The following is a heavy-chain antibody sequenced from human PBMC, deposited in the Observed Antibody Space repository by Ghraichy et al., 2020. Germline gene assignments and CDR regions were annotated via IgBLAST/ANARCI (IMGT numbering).Heavy chain of an antibody. Sequence: SETLSLTCALSGASINNGYNYWNWIRQPAGTGLEWIGRVYYDGGTNYNPSLKSRLTMTLDTSRNEVSLKLDSVTAADTAIYYCARQTFTVFGVAASTFDIWGQGTMVTVSS. V-gene: IGHV4-61*02. CDR3: ARQTFTVFGVAASTFDI. J-gene: IGHJ3*02. D-gene: IGHD3-3*01. CDR2: VYYDGGT. CDR1: GASINNGYNY.